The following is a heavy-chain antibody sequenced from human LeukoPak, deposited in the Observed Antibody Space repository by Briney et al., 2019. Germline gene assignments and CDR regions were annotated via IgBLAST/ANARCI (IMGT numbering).Heavy chain of an antibody. CDR3: ARDSPPTVTEYFQH. J-gene: IGHJ1*01. D-gene: IGHD4-17*01. CDR2: IIPIFGTA. V-gene: IGHV1-69*05. Sequence: GASVKVSCKASGGTFSSYAISWVRQAPGQGLEWMGGIIPIFGTANYAQKFQGRVTITTDESTSTAYMELSSLRSEDTAVYYCARDSPPTVTEYFQHWGQGTLVTVSS. CDR1: GGTFSSYA.